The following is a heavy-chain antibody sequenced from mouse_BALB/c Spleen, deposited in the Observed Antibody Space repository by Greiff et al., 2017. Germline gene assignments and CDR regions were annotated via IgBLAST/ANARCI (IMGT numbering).Heavy chain of an antibody. CDR3: ASGPYYDY. CDR1: GYSITSCYY. CDR2: ISYDGSK. Sequence: EVKLVESGPGLVNPSQSLSLTCSVTGYSITSCYYWNWIRQFPGNKLEWMGYISYDGSKNYNPSLKNRISITRDTSKNQFFLKLNFVTTEDTATYYCASGPYYDYWGQGTTLTVSS. J-gene: IGHJ2*01. V-gene: IGHV3-6*02.